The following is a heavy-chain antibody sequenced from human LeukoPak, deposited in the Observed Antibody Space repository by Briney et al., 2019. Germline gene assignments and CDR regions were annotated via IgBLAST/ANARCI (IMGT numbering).Heavy chain of an antibody. V-gene: IGHV3-7*01. Sequence: GGSLRLSCADSKFTFSRYWMAWVRQAPGKGPEWVANIKEDGSEKYYVDSVKGRFTISRDNAKNSLYLQMSSLRADDTAMYYCARDNGSYALDYWGQGTLVTVSS. CDR3: ARDNGSYALDY. J-gene: IGHJ4*02. CDR2: IKEDGSEK. CDR1: KFTFSRYW. D-gene: IGHD1-26*01.